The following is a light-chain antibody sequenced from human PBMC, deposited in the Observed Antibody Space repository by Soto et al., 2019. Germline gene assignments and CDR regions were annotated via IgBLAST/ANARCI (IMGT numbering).Light chain of an antibody. CDR1: QGISRY. V-gene: IGKV1-9*01. CDR3: QQLNTYPVT. CDR2: AAS. J-gene: IGKJ4*01. Sequence: IQLTQSPSSLSASVGARVTITCRASQGISRYLSWYQQKPGRAPKLLISAASTLQSGVPARFSGSGSGTDFTLSITSLQPEDFATYYCQQLNTYPVTFGGGTKVDIK.